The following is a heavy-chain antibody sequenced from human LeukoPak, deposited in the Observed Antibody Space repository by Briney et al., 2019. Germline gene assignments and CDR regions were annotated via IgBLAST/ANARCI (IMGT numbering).Heavy chain of an antibody. CDR1: GFTFSSYA. CDR3: ARDGLSGSYNY. Sequence: GGSLRLSCAASGFTFSSYAMHWVRQAPGKGLEWVATIKQDGSEKYYVDSVRGRFTISRDNAKNSLYLQMNSLRAEDTAVYFCARDGLSGSYNYWGQGTLVSVSS. J-gene: IGHJ4*02. V-gene: IGHV3-7*01. CDR2: IKQDGSEK. D-gene: IGHD1-26*01.